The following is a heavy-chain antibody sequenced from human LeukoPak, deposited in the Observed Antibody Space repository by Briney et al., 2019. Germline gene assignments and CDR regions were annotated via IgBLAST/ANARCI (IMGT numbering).Heavy chain of an antibody. CDR3: ARGDNDIAYYYYMDV. Sequence: PSETLSLTCAVYGGSFSGYYWSWIRQPPGKGLEWIGEINHSGSTNYNPSLKSRVTISVDTSKNQFSLKLSSVTAADTAVYYCARGDNDIAYYYYMDVWGKGTTVTVSS. CDR2: INHSGST. CDR1: GGSFSGYY. D-gene: IGHD3-9*01. V-gene: IGHV4-34*01. J-gene: IGHJ6*03.